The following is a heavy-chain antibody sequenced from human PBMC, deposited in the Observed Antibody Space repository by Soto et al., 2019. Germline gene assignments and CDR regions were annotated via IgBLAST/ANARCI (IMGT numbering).Heavy chain of an antibody. D-gene: IGHD3-10*01. V-gene: IGHV1-69*12. CDR1: GGTFSSYA. CDR3: ARDQRSTMVRGVTGYFDY. J-gene: IGHJ4*02. Sequence: QVQLVQSGAEVKKPGSSVKVSCKASGGTFSSYAISWVRQAPGQGLEWMGGIIPIFGTANYAQKFQGRVTITADASTSTAYMELSSLRSEDTAVYYCARDQRSTMVRGVTGYFDYWGQGTLVTVSS. CDR2: IIPIFGTA.